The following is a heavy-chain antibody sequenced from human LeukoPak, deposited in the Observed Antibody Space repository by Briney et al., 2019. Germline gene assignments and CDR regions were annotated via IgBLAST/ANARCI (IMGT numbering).Heavy chain of an antibody. V-gene: IGHV3-11*01. CDR1: GFTFRDYY. Sequence: GGSLRLSRAASGFTFRDYYMNWIRQAPGKGLEWISYISGAGSPKNYADSVKGRFTVSRDNAKNSMYLQINSLRVEDTAVYYCARAGDMDVWGRGTTLTVSS. CDR3: ARAGDMDV. CDR2: ISGAGSPK. J-gene: IGHJ6*02.